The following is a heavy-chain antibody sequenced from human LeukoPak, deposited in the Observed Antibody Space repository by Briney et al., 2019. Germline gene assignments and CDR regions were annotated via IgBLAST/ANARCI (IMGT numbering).Heavy chain of an antibody. D-gene: IGHD5-12*01. CDR2: ISGSGGST. V-gene: IGHV3-23*01. Sequence: GGSLRLSCAASGFTFSSYAMSWVHQAPGKGLEWVSAISGSGGSTYYADSVKGRLTISRDNSKNTLYLQMNSLRAEDTAVYYCAKDWRIVATIRSLFDYWGQGTLVTVSS. J-gene: IGHJ4*02. CDR3: AKDWRIVATIRSLFDY. CDR1: GFTFSSYA.